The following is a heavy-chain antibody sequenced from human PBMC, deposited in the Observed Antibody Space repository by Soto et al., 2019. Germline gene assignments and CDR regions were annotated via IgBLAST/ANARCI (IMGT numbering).Heavy chain of an antibody. CDR1: GGSVCSGSYY. J-gene: IGHJ4*02. CDR3: ATETRIVGATLFDY. D-gene: IGHD1-26*01. V-gene: IGHV4-61*01. Sequence: PSETLSLTCTVSGGSVCSGSYYWSWIRQPPGKGLEWIAYVSYSGSTNYNPSLNSRVTISVDTSENQFSLKLSSVTAADTAVYYCATETRIVGATLFDYWGQGTLVTVSS. CDR2: VSYSGST.